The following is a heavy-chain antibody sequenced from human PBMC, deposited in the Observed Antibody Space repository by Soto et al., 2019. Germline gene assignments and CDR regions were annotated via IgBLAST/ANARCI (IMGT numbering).Heavy chain of an antibody. CDR1: GFTFSDYS. V-gene: IGHV3-21*01. D-gene: IGHD6-25*01. Sequence: EVQLVESGGGLVKPGGSLRLSCAASGFTFSDYSLNWVRQGPGKGLEWVSSISTSGSHIYYADSLQGRFTISRDNAKNSRYLQINSLRAEYTAVYYCARGTTTLQREDRLDYWGQGTLFTVSS. CDR3: ARGTTTLQREDRLDY. CDR2: ISTSGSHI. J-gene: IGHJ4*02.